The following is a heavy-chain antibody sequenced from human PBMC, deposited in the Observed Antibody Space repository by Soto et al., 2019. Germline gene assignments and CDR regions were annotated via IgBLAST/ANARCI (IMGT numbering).Heavy chain of an antibody. CDR2: ISGDGSRT. D-gene: IGHD1-1*01. CDR3: AKCGPNCKAGGDF. V-gene: IGHV3-23*01. J-gene: IGHJ4*02. CDR1: GFTFSNYP. Sequence: PGGSLRLSCAASGFTFSNYPMTWVRQAPGKGPEWVSIISGDGSRTYDTDSVKGRFTISRDNSKDTLYLQMNSLRTDDTAVYHCAKCGPNCKAGGDFWGQGTLVTVSS.